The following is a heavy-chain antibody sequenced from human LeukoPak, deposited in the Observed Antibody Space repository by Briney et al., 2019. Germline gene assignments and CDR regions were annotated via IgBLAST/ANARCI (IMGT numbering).Heavy chain of an antibody. Sequence: GASVKVSCKASGYTFTGYYMHWVRQAPGQGLEWMGWINPNSGGTNYAQKFQGRVTMTRDTSISTAYMELSRLRSDDTAVYYCARVSRSYGGNLMLDYWGQGTLVTVSS. CDR3: ARVSRSYGGNLMLDY. CDR1: GYTFTGYY. D-gene: IGHD4-23*01. J-gene: IGHJ4*02. V-gene: IGHV1-2*02. CDR2: INPNSGGT.